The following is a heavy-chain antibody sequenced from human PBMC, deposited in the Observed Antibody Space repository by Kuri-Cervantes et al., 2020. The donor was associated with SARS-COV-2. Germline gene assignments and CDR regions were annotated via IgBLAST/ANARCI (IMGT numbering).Heavy chain of an antibody. CDR3: AKDGGDYDFWSGYYTSGDYDAFDI. CDR1: GFTFSSYA. D-gene: IGHD3-3*01. V-gene: IGHV3-23*01. J-gene: IGHJ3*02. Sequence: GESLKISCAASGFTFSSYAMSWVREAPGKGLEWVAAISSGSYITHYADSVKGRFTISRDYSKNTLYLQMNSLRAEDTAVYYCAKDGGDYDFWSGYYTSGDYDAFDIWGQGTMVTVSS. CDR2: ISSGSYIT.